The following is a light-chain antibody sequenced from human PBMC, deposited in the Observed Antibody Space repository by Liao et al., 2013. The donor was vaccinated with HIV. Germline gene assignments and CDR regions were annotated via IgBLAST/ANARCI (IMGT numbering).Light chain of an antibody. CDR2: QDN. CDR3: QAGDRSSDQYV. Sequence: SYDLTQPPSVSVSPGQTASITCSGDKLGYKYACWYQQKPGQSPVLVIYQDNKRPFGIPERFSGSNSGNTATLTISGTQAMDEADYYCQAGDRSSDQYVFGVGTKVTVL. V-gene: IGLV3-1*01. CDR1: KLGYKY. J-gene: IGLJ1*01.